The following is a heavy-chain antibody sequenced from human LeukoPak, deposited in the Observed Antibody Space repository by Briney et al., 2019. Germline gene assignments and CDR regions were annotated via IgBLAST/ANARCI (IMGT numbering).Heavy chain of an antibody. CDR3: ARAQLAWDAAN. J-gene: IGHJ4*02. D-gene: IGHD6-13*01. CDR2: ITGSGGST. CDR1: GFTFSSYG. Sequence: GGSLRLSCAASGFTFSSYGMSWVHQAPGKGLEWVSAITGSGGSTYYGDSVKGRFTISRDNYKNRLYLQMNSLRVEDTAVYYCARAQLAWDAANWGQGTLVTVSS. V-gene: IGHV3-23*01.